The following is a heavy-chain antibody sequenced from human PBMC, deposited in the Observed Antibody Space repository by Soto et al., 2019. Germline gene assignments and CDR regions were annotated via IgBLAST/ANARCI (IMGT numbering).Heavy chain of an antibody. Sequence: QLQLQESGPGLVKPSETLSLTCTVSGGSISSSSYYWGWIRQPPGKGLEWIGSIYYSGSTYYNPSLKSRVTISVDTSKNQFSLKLSSVTAADTAVYYCARLLGGYGDGVDYWGQGTLVTVSS. J-gene: IGHJ4*02. V-gene: IGHV4-39*01. CDR3: ARLLGGYGDGVDY. CDR2: IYYSGST. CDR1: GGSISSSSYY. D-gene: IGHD4-17*01.